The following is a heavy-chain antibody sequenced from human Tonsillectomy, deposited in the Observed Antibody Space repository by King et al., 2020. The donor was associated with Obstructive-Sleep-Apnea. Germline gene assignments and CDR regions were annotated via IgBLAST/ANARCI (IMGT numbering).Heavy chain of an antibody. D-gene: IGHD3-16*01. Sequence: VQLVDSGGDLGQPGGSLRLSCAASGFTFTKYWMSWVLQSPEKRCEWGANIKEDGSRKKYVDSVKGRFTISRDNAKNSLYLQMNSLRAEDTAIYYCARDRLDPWGQGTLVTVSS. V-gene: IGHV3-7*03. CDR2: IKEDGSRK. CDR1: GFTFTKYW. CDR3: ARDRLDP. J-gene: IGHJ5*02.